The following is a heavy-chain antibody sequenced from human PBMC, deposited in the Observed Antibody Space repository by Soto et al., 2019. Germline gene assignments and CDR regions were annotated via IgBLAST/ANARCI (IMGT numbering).Heavy chain of an antibody. V-gene: IGHV6-1*01. D-gene: IGHD6-19*01. Sequence: PSQTLSLPCGISVDSVSSNSAAWNWIRQSPSRGLEWLGRTYYRSKWYNDYAVSVKSRITINPDTSKNQFSLQLNSVTPEDTAMYYCARAKYSSGWYRISYYFDYWGQGTLVTVSS. CDR2: TYYRSKWYN. CDR3: ARAKYSSGWYRISYYFDY. J-gene: IGHJ4*02. CDR1: VDSVSSNSAA.